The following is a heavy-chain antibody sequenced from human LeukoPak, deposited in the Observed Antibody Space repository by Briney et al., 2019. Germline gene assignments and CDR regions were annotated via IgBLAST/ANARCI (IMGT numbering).Heavy chain of an antibody. Sequence: PGGSLRLSCAASGFTFSSYEMNWVRQAPGKGLEWVSYISSSGSTIYYADSVKGRFTISRDNAKNSLYLQMNSLRAEDTVVYYCARTYYYDSSGPHAVDYWGQGTLVTVSS. CDR2: ISSSGSTI. CDR1: GFTFSSYE. CDR3: ARTYYYDSSGPHAVDY. D-gene: IGHD3-22*01. V-gene: IGHV3-48*03. J-gene: IGHJ4*02.